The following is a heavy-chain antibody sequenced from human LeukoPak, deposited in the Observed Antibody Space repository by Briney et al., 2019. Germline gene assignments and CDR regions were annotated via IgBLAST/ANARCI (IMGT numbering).Heavy chain of an antibody. V-gene: IGHV3-30*18. CDR2: ISYDGNTK. CDR1: GFTFSTYG. J-gene: IGHJ6*02. D-gene: IGHD5-12*01. Sequence: GGSLRLSCAASGFTFSTYGMHWVRQAPGKGLEWVAVISYDGNTKYYADSVKGRFTISRDSSKNTLYLQMSSLRAEDTAVYYCAKEGSPMVATTMDVWGQGTTVTISS. CDR3: AKEGSPMVATTMDV.